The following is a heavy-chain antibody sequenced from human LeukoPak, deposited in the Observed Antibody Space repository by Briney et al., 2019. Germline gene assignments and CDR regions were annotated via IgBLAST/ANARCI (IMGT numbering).Heavy chain of an antibody. CDR3: ARGYPGYLDV. CDR1: GFTFSTYG. CDR2: IWYDGSNK. V-gene: IGHV3-33*01. D-gene: IGHD2-2*02. J-gene: IGHJ6*03. Sequence: PGGSLRLSCAASGFTFSTYGVNWVRQAPGKGLEWVALIWYDGSNKYYGDSVKGRFTISRDNSKNTLYLQMNSLRAEDTAVYYCARGYPGYLDVWGRGTTVTVSS.